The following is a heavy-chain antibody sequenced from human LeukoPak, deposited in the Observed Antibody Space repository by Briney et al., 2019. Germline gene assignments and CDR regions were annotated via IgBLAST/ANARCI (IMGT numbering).Heavy chain of an antibody. CDR1: GYTFTSYD. CDR3: ERGPLGSSMNY. V-gene: IGHV1-8*01. D-gene: IGHD2-2*01. J-gene: IGHJ4*02. CDR2: MNPNSGNT. Sequence: ASVKVSCKSSGYTFTSYDINWVRQATGQGLAWMGWMNPNSGNTGYAQKFQGRVTMTRNTSISTAYMELSGLRSEDTAVYYCERGPLGSSMNYWGQGTLVTVSS.